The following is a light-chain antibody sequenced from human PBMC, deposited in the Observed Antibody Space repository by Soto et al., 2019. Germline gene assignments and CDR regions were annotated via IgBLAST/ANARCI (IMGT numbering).Light chain of an antibody. CDR1: QSVSSSY. Sequence: EIVLTQSPGTLSLSPGERATLSCRASQSVSSSYLAWYQQKPGQAPRLLIYGASSRATGIPDRFSGSGSGTDLTLTICRLEPEDFAVYYCQQYGSSPYTFGPGTKVDIK. CDR3: QQYGSSPYT. CDR2: GAS. V-gene: IGKV3-20*01. J-gene: IGKJ3*01.